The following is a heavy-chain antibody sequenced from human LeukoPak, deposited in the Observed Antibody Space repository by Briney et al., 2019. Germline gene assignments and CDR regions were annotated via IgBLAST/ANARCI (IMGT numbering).Heavy chain of an antibody. D-gene: IGHD6-6*01. CDR2: ISTSGDT. CDR3: AXGTXARLVDY. V-gene: IGHV3-23*01. CDR1: GFTFSDFV. J-gene: IGHJ4*02. Sequence: GGSLRLSCAASGFTFSDFVMGWVRQAPGKGLEWVSVISTSGDTYYADSVKGRFTISRDNSKSTVCLHMNNLRAEDTALYFCAXGTXARLVDYWGQGTLV.